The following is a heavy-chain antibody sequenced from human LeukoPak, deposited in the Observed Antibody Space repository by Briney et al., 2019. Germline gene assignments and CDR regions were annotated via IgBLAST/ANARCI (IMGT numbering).Heavy chain of an antibody. V-gene: IGHV3-21*01. Sequence: GGSLRLSCAASGFTFGSYSMNWVRQAPGKGLEWVSSISSSSSYIYYADSVKGRFTISRDNAKNSLYLQMNSLRAEDTAVYYCARDPEDGYCSGGSCYEGLAFDIWGQGTMVTVSS. CDR2: ISSSSSYI. J-gene: IGHJ3*02. CDR3: ARDPEDGYCSGGSCYEGLAFDI. CDR1: GFTFGSYS. D-gene: IGHD2-15*01.